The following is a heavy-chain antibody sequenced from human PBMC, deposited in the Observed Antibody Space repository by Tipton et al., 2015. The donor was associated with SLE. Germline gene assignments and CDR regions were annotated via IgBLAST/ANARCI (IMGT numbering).Heavy chain of an antibody. D-gene: IGHD3-16*01. V-gene: IGHV4-39*07. CDR3: ARVGGNLAIDI. CDR1: GGSVSSGSYY. CDR2: INHSGST. J-gene: IGHJ3*02. Sequence: TLSLTCTVSGGSVSSGSYYWSWIRQPPGKGLEWIGEINHSGSTNYNPCLKSRVTISVDTSKNQFSLKLSSVTAADTAVYYCARVGGNLAIDIWGQGTMVTVSS.